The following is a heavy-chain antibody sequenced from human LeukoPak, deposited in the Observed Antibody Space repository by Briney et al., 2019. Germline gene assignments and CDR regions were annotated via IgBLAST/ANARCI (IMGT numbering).Heavy chain of an antibody. D-gene: IGHD2-2*01. V-gene: IGHV4-59*08. CDR2: IYYSGST. Sequence: SETLSLTCTVSGGSISSYYWSWIRQPPGKGLEWIGYIYYSGSTNYNPSLKSRVTISVDTSKNQFSLKLSSVTAADTAVYYCARSIVVVPAVREEYYYYYYGMDVWGQGTTATVSS. J-gene: IGHJ6*02. CDR1: GGSISSYY. CDR3: ARSIVVVPAVREEYYYYYYGMDV.